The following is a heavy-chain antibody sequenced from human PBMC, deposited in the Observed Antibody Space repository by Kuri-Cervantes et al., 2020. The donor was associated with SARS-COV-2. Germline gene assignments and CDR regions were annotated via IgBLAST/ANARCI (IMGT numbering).Heavy chain of an antibody. J-gene: IGHJ6*02. Sequence: SVTVSCKASGYTFTSYGIRWVRQAPGQGLEWMGWISAYNGNTNYAQKLQGRVTMITDTSTSTAYMELRSLRSDDTAVYYCARDKAYYGSGANYNYHYYGMDVWGQGTTGTVSS. D-gene: IGHD3-10*01. CDR3: ARDKAYYGSGANYNYHYYGMDV. CDR1: GYTFTSYG. V-gene: IGHV1-18*01. CDR2: ISAYNGNT.